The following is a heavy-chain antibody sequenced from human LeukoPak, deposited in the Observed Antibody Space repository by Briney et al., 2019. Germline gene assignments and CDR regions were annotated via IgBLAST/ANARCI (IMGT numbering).Heavy chain of an antibody. Sequence: GGSLRLSCAASGFTFSSYWMTWVRQAPGKGLEWVANIKQDGSEKYYVDSVKGRFTISRDNAKNSLYLQMNSLRAEDTAVYYCAKITGYYYGSASYLILDNWGQGTLVTVSS. CDR2: IKQDGSEK. CDR1: GFTFSSYW. J-gene: IGHJ4*02. CDR3: AKITGYYYGSASYLILDN. V-gene: IGHV3-7*01. D-gene: IGHD3-10*01.